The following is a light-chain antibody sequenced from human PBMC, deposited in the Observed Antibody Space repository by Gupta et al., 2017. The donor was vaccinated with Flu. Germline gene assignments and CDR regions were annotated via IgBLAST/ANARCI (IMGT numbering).Light chain of an antibody. CDR2: QDN. V-gene: IGLV3-1*01. CDR3: QAWDSTFRV. CDR1: KLGDKN. J-gene: IGLJ1*01. Sequence: TGSGDKLGDKNVSWYQQKPGQSPVLVIYQDNKRPSGIPERFSGSNSGNSATLTISGTQDIDEADYYCQAWDSTFRVFGPGTKVTVL.